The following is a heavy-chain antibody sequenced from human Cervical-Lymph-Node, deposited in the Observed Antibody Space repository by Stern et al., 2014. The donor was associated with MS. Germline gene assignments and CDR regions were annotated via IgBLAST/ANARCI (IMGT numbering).Heavy chain of an antibody. CDR2: IFSGGAT. J-gene: IGHJ4*02. V-gene: IGHV3-53*01. D-gene: IGHD4-23*01. CDR1: GFTVSSTY. Sequence: EMQLVESGGGLIQPGGSLRLSCAPSGFTVSSTYMSWVRQAPWRGLEWVSIIFSGGATAYAVSVKGRFTISRDNSRNTLYLQMNSLRAEDTAFYYCARVPPGYGSNSFFDYWGQGNLVTVSS. CDR3: ARVPPGYGSNSFFDY.